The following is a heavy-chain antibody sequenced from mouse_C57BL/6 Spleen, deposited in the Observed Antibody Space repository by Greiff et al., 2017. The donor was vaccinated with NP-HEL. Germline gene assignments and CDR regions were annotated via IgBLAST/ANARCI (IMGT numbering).Heavy chain of an antibody. Sequence: DVQLVESEGGLVQPGSSMKLSCTASGFTFSDYYMAWVRQVPEKGLEWVANINYDGSSTYYLDSLKSRFIISRDNAKNILYLQMSSLKSEDTATYYCARVIYYDYDGGWYFDVWGTGTTVTVSS. CDR2: INYDGSST. CDR3: ARVIYYDYDGGWYFDV. V-gene: IGHV5-16*01. CDR1: GFTFSDYY. J-gene: IGHJ1*03. D-gene: IGHD2-4*01.